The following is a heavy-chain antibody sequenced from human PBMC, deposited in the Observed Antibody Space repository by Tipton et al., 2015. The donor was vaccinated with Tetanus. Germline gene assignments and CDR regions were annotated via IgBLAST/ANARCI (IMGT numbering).Heavy chain of an antibody. V-gene: IGHV4-59*01. J-gene: IGHJ4*02. D-gene: IGHD6-13*01. CDR2: IYYSGST. CDR3: ARAGGGSWGNFDY. Sequence: TLSLTCTVSGGSISSYYWSWIRQPPGKGLEWIGYIYYSGSTNYNPSLKSRVTISVDTSKNQFSLKLSSVTAADTAVYYCARAGGGSWGNFDYWGQGTPVTVSS. CDR1: GGSISSYY.